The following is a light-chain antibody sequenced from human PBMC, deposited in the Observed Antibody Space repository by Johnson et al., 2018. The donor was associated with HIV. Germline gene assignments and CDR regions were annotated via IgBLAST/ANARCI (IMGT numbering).Light chain of an antibody. Sequence: QPVLTQPPSVSAAPGQKVTISCSGSSSNIGNNYVSWYQHLPGAAPKLLIYDNNKRPSGIPDRFSGSKSGTSATLGITGLQTGEEADYYCGTWDSSLSAGQVFGTGTKVTVL. CDR2: DNN. CDR3: GTWDSSLSAGQV. V-gene: IGLV1-51*01. CDR1: SSNIGNNY. J-gene: IGLJ1*01.